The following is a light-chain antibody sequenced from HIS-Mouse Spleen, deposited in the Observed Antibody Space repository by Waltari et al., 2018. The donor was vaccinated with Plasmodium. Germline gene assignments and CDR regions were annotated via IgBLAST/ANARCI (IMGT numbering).Light chain of an antibody. Sequence: QSALTQPASVSGSPGQSITISCTGTSSDGGGYNYVPWYQQHPGKAPKLMIYEVSNRPSGVCNRFSGSKSGNTASLTISGLQAEDEADYYCSSHTSSSTRVFGGGTKLTVL. V-gene: IGLV2-14*01. CDR2: EVS. J-gene: IGLJ2*01. CDR1: SSDGGGYNY. CDR3: SSHTSSSTRV.